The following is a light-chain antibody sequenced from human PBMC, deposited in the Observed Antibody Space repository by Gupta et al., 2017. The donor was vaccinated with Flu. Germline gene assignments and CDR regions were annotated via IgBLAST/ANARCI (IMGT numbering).Light chain of an antibody. J-gene: IGLJ2*01. CDR2: EVN. CDR3: CSFGYTRA. Sequence: TGTNSGVGRYKYVSWYQHHPGKAPKLVIFEVNNRPSGVSNRFSGSKSGNTASLTISGLQPEDEADYYCCSFGYTRAFGGGTKLTVL. CDR1: NSGVGRYKY. V-gene: IGLV2-14*01.